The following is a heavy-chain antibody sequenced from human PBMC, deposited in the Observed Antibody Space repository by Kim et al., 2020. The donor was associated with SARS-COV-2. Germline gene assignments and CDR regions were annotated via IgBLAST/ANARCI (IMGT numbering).Heavy chain of an antibody. CDR3: ARWDGWAAAAQGYWYFDL. Sequence: GGSLRLSCAASGFTVSSNYMSWVRQAPGKGLEWVSVIYSGGSTYYADSVKGRFTISRHNSKNTLYLQMNSLRAEDTAVYYCARWDGWAAAAQGYWYFDLWGRGTLVTVSS. CDR1: GFTVSSNY. J-gene: IGHJ2*01. CDR2: IYSGGST. D-gene: IGHD6-13*01. V-gene: IGHV3-53*04.